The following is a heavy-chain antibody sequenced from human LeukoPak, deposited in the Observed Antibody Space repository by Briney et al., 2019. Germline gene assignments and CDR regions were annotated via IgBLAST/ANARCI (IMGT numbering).Heavy chain of an antibody. Sequence: GGSLRLSCAASGFPFTTYGMTWVRQAPGKGLEWVSAIGAGGSNTYYADSVKGRFTISRDNTKNSLYLHMNSLRAEDTAVFYCARDQYDTWSRRGNFDSWGQGTLVIVSS. CDR2: IGAGGSNT. J-gene: IGHJ4*02. D-gene: IGHD3-3*01. V-gene: IGHV3-23*01. CDR3: ARDQYDTWSRRGNFDS. CDR1: GFPFTTYG.